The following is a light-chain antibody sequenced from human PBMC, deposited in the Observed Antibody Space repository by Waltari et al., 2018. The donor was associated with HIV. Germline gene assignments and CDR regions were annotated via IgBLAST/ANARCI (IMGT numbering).Light chain of an antibody. CDR2: STN. J-gene: IGLJ3*02. CDR1: SGSVSTTNY. Sequence: QTVVTQEPSFSVSPGGTVTLTCGLSSGSVSTTNYPSWYQQTPGQSPRTLIYSTNPHSSGVPDRFSGSILGNRAALTITGAQAEDESDYYCILYLGRGIWVFGGWTKLTVL. V-gene: IGLV8-61*01. CDR3: ILYLGRGIWV.